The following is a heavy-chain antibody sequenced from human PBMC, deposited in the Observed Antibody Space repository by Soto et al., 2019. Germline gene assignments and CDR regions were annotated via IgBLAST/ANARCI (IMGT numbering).Heavy chain of an antibody. CDR1: GGSISSSNYY. CDR2: IYYNGRT. D-gene: IGHD3-3*01. J-gene: IGHJ4*02. V-gene: IGHV4-39*01. CDR3: ARQGQFYGEWLGDY. Sequence: QLQLQESGPGLVKPSETLSLTCSVSGGSISSSNYYWGWIRQPPGKGLEWIGSIYYNGRTYYNPSLKSRVTISVDTSKNQFSLKLTSVTAADTAVYYCARQGQFYGEWLGDYWGQGALVTVSS.